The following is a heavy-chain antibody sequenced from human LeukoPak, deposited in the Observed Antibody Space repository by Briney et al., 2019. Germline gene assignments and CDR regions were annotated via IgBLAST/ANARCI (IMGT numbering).Heavy chain of an antibody. CDR1: GGSFSGYY. Sequence: SETLSLTCAVYGGSFSGYYWSWIRQPPGKGLEWIGEMNHSGSTNYNPSLKSRVTISVDTSKNQFSLKLSSVTAADTAVYYCARGGRDILVVVAASPYYYYYMDVWGKGTTVTVSS. CDR3: ARGGRDILVVVAASPYYYYYMDV. CDR2: MNHSGST. D-gene: IGHD2-15*01. J-gene: IGHJ6*03. V-gene: IGHV4-34*01.